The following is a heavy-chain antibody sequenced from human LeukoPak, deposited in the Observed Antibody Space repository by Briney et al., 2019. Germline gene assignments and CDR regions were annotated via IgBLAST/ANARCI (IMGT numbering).Heavy chain of an antibody. CDR2: IYFIGNT. V-gene: IGHV4-59*12. Sequence: SSETLSLTCAVSGVSISNYYLSWIRQPPGKGLEWIGHIYFIGNTNYNASLKSRVTISVDTSKNQFSLKLSSVTAADTAVYYCARWAPIVVVPADTYYYYYMDVWGKGTTVTISS. J-gene: IGHJ6*03. CDR3: ARWAPIVVVPADTYYYYYMDV. D-gene: IGHD2-2*01. CDR1: GVSISNYY.